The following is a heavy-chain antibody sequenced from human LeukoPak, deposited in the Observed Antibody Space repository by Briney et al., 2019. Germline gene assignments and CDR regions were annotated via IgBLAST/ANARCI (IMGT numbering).Heavy chain of an antibody. CDR1: NASITNYD. V-gene: IGHV4-4*07. Sequence: SETLSLTCTVSNASITNYDWNWTRQSADKGLEWIGRILATGSTNYHPSLRTRITISADTSKNQISLRLTSMTAADTALYYCTRVPRYCSGGRCYVDWGQGTLVTVSS. CDR2: ILATGST. J-gene: IGHJ4*02. CDR3: TRVPRYCSGGRCYVD. D-gene: IGHD2-15*01.